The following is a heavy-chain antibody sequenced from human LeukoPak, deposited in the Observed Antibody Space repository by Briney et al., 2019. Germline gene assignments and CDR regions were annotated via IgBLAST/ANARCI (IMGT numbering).Heavy chain of an antibody. CDR1: GFTFDDYG. D-gene: IGHD1-26*01. Sequence: GGSLRLSCAASGFTFDDYGMSWVRQAPGKGLEWVSGINWNGGSTGYAGSVKGRFTISRDNAKNSLYLQMNSLRAEDTALYYCARTRELLRDYYCYYMDVWGKGTTVTVSS. CDR3: ARTRELLRDYYCYYMDV. CDR2: INWNGGST. J-gene: IGHJ6*03. V-gene: IGHV3-20*04.